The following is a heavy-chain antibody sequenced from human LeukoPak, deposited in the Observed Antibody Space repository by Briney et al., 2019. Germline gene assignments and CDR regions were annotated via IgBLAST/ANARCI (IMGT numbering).Heavy chain of an antibody. CDR2: ISAYNGNT. CDR1: GYTFTSYG. J-gene: IGHJ4*02. CDR3: ARVIRDDFWSGPTGY. D-gene: IGHD3-3*01. V-gene: IGHV1-18*01. Sequence: GASVKVSCKASGYTFTSYGISWVRQAPGQGLEWMGWISAYNGNTNYAQKLQGRVTMTTDTSTSTAYMELRSLRSDDTAVYYCARVIRDDFWSGPTGYWGQGTLVTVSS.